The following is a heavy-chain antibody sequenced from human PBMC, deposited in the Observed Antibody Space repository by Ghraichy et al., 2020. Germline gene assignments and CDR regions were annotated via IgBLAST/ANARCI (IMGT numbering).Heavy chain of an antibody. CDR3: ASSVFGVRRFDY. CDR1: GGSISSSSYY. J-gene: IGHJ4*02. D-gene: IGHD3-3*01. Sequence: SLTCTVSGGSISSSSYYWGWIRQPPGKGLEWIGSIYYSGSTYYNPSLKSRVTISVDTSKNQFSLKVSSVTAADTAVYYCASSVFGVRRFDYWGQGTLVTVSS. CDR2: IYYSGST. V-gene: IGHV4-39*01.